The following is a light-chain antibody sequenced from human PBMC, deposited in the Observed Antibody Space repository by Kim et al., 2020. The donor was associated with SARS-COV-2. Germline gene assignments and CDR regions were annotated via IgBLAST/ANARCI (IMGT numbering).Light chain of an antibody. V-gene: IGKV3-20*01. CDR2: GAS. CDR1: QCVGSSY. CDR3: QQYGSSPWT. Sequence: SPGERATLSCRASQCVGSSYLVWYQQKPGQAPRILIYGASSRATGIPDRFSGSGSGTDFTLTISRLEPEDFAGYYCQQYGSSPWTFGQGTKVDIK. J-gene: IGKJ1*01.